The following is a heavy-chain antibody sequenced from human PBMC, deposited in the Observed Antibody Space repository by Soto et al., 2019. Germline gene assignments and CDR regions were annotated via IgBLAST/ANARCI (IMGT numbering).Heavy chain of an antibody. CDR2: IKQDGSEK. J-gene: IGHJ3*02. V-gene: IGHV3-7*01. Sequence: GGSLRLSCAASGFTFSSYWMSWVRQAPGKGLEWVANIKQDGSEKYYVDSVKGRFTISRDNAKNSLYLQMNSLRAEDTAVYYCARLQYNWNDDAFDIWGQGTMVTVSS. CDR1: GFTFSSYW. CDR3: ARLQYNWNDDAFDI. D-gene: IGHD1-1*01.